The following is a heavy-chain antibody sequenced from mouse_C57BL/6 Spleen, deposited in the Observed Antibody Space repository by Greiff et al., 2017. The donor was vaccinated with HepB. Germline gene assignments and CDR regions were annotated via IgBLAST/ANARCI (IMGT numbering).Heavy chain of an antibody. D-gene: IGHD2-3*01. CDR3: AMIYDGYRYFDY. CDR2: IYPRSGNT. Sequence: QVQLKQSGAELARPGASVKLSCKASGYTFTSYGISWVKQRTGQGLEWIGEIYPRSGNTYYNEKFKGKATLTADKSSSTAYMELRSLTSEDSAVYFCAMIYDGYRYFDYWGQSTTLTVSS. J-gene: IGHJ2*01. V-gene: IGHV1-81*01. CDR1: GYTFTSYG.